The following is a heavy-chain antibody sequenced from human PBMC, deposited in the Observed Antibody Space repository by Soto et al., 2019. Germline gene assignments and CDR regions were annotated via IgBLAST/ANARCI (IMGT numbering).Heavy chain of an antibody. CDR3: TTGLSSGYYSFDF. CDR1: GLTFSNAW. V-gene: IGHV3-15*01. Sequence: GGSLRLSCAASGLTFSNAWMSWVRQAPGKGLEWVGRIKRETDGGTTDYAAPVKGRFTISRDDSKNTLYLQMNSLKTEDTAVYYCTTGLSSGYYSFDFWGQGTLVTVSS. D-gene: IGHD3-22*01. J-gene: IGHJ4*02. CDR2: IKRETDGGTT.